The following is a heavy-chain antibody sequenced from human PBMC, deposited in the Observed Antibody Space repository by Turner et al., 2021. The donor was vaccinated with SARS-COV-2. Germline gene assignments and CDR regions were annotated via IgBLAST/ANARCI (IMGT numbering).Heavy chain of an antibody. D-gene: IGHD3-10*01. J-gene: IGHJ4*02. CDR1: GGSISSSSYY. Sequence: QLQLQESGPGLVKPSETLSLTCTVSGGSISSSSYYWGWIRQPPGKGLEWIGNIYYSGSTYYNPSLKSRVTISVDTSKNQFSLKLSSVTAADTAVYYCARQGSGSYYAVPHYWGQGTLVTVSS. CDR3: ARQGSGSYYAVPHY. V-gene: IGHV4-39*01. CDR2: IYYSGST.